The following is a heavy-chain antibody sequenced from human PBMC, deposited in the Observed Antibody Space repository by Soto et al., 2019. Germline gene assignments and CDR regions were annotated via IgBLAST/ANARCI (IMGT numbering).Heavy chain of an antibody. CDR1: GFTFSDYY. CDR2: INSDGSTI. V-gene: IGHV3-11*01. CDR3: LRPYFFDY. Sequence: QVQLVESGGGLVEPGGSLRLSCTASGFTFSDYYMTWIRQAPGKGLEWVSYINSDGSTIYYADSVKGRFTISRDNAKNSLFLQMENLRVEDTAVYYCLRPYFFDYWGQGTRVAVSS. J-gene: IGHJ4*02.